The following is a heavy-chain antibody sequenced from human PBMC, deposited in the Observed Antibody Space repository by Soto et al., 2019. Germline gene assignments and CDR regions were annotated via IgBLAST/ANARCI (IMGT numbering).Heavy chain of an antibody. CDR3: TTGTGDSSGWYDAFDI. J-gene: IGHJ3*02. Sequence: EVQLVESGGGSVKPGGSLRLSCAASGFTFSNAWMSWVRQAPGKGLEWVGRIKSKTDGGTTDYAAPVKGRFTISRDDSKNTLYLQMNSLKTEDTAVYYCTTGTGDSSGWYDAFDIWGQGTMVTVSS. V-gene: IGHV3-15*01. D-gene: IGHD6-19*01. CDR2: IKSKTDGGTT. CDR1: GFTFSNAW.